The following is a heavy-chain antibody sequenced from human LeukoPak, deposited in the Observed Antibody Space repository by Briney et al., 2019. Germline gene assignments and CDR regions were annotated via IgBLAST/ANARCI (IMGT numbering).Heavy chain of an antibody. CDR1: GFTVSSNY. J-gene: IGHJ4*02. Sequence: GGSLRLSCAASGFTVSSNYMSWVRQAPGKGLEWVSVIYSGGSTYYADSVKGRFTISRDSSKNTLYLQMNSLRAEDTAVYYCARAAAAGTYFDYWGQGTLVTVSS. V-gene: IGHV3-53*01. D-gene: IGHD6-13*01. CDR3: ARAAAAGTYFDY. CDR2: IYSGGST.